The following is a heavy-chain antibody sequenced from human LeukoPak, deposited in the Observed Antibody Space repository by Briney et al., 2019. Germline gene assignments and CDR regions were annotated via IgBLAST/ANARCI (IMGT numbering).Heavy chain of an antibody. CDR2: IHQSGIT. V-gene: IGHV4-59*04. D-gene: IGHD3-16*01. CDR3: ARSAFDYVWGTLGH. J-gene: IGHJ5*02. Sequence: SETLSLTCTVSGGSISSYYWSWIRQPPGKGLEWIGDIHQSGITTYNPSLKSRVTLSLDTSRNHFSLKLTSLTAADTAIYYCARSAFDYVWGTLGHWGQGNLVTVSS. CDR1: GGSISSYY.